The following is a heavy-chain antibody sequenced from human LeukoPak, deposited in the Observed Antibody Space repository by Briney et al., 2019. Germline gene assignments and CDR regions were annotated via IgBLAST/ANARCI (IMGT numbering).Heavy chain of an antibody. CDR2: IYYSGST. J-gene: IGHJ4*02. D-gene: IGHD3-3*01. CDR1: GGSISSGDYY. V-gene: IGHV4-30-4*01. CDR3: ARAEAAGFLVY. Sequence: SQTLSLTCTVSGGSISSGDYYWSWIRQPPGKGLEWIGYIYYSGSTYYNPSLKSRVTTSVDTSKNQFSLKLSSVTAADTAVYYCARAEAAGFLVYWGQGTLVTVSS.